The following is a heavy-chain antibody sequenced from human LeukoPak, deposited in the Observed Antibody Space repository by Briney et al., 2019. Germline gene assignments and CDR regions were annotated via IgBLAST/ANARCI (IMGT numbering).Heavy chain of an antibody. CDR3: ARGVHSYGDYGARYYYYYYLDV. V-gene: IGHV4-59*01. CDR2: IYYSGST. D-gene: IGHD4-17*01. J-gene: IGHJ6*03. Sequence: PSETLSLTCTVSGGSISSYYWSWIRQPPGKGLEWIGYIYYSGSTNYNPSLKSRVTISVDTSKNQFSLKLSSVTVADTAVYYCARGVHSYGDYGARYYYYYYLDVWGKGTTVTVSS. CDR1: GGSISSYY.